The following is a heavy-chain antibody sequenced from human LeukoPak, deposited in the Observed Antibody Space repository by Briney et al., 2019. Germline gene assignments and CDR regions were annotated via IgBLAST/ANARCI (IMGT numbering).Heavy chain of an antibody. CDR1: GGSISSGGYS. V-gene: IGHV4-30-2*02. CDR2: IYHSGST. CDR3: ARHYYDTNDAFDI. D-gene: IGHD3-22*01. Sequence: SQTLSLTCAVSGGSISSGGYSWSWIRQPPGKGLEWIGYIYHSGSTYDNPARKRRVTIPVDRSKNPFSLKLRSVTAADTAVYYCARHYYDTNDAFDIWGQGTMVTVSS. J-gene: IGHJ3*02.